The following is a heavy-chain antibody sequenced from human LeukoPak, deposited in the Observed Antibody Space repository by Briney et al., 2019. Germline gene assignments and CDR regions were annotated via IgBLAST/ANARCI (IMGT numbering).Heavy chain of an antibody. CDR1: GFTFSSYG. Sequence: GGSLRLSCAASGFTFSSYGMHWVRQAPGKGLEWVAFIRYDGSNKYYADSVKGRFTISRDNAKNTLYLQMNSLRAEDTAVYYCAREAVANVYYYYYMDVWGKGTTVTVSS. D-gene: IGHD6-19*01. J-gene: IGHJ6*03. CDR3: AREAVANVYYYYYMDV. V-gene: IGHV3-30*02. CDR2: IRYDGSNK.